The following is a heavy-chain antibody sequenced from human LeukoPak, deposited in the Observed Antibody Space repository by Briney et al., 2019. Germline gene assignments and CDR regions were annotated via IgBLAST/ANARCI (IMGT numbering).Heavy chain of an antibody. Sequence: GGSLRLSCAASGFTFSSYGMHWVRQAPGKGLEWVAVISYDGSNKYYADSVKGRFTISRDNAKNTLFLQLNSLRVEDTAVYYCGRGNYYGVDIWGQGTTVTVSS. CDR3: GRGNYYGVDI. CDR1: GFTFSSYG. J-gene: IGHJ6*02. CDR2: ISYDGSNK. V-gene: IGHV3-30*03.